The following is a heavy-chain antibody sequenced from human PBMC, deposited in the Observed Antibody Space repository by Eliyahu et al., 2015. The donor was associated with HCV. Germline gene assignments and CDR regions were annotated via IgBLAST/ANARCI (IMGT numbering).Heavy chain of an antibody. Sequence: EVQLVESGGGLVQXGGSLRLSCAAXGFXFSXYSMNWVRQAPGKGLGWISYISSSSSTIYYADSVKGRFTISRDNAKNSLYLQMNSLRAEDTAVYYCARDLGEIVWGQGNYFDYWGQGTLVTVSS. CDR3: ARDLGEIVWGQGNYFDY. CDR2: ISSSSSTI. D-gene: IGHD3-10*01. CDR1: GFXFSXYS. J-gene: IGHJ4*02. V-gene: IGHV3-48*01.